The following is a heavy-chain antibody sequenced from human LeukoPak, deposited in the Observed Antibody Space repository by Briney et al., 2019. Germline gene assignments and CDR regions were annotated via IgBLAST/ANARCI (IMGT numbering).Heavy chain of an antibody. V-gene: IGHV1-69*04. CDR2: IIPILGIA. D-gene: IGHD6-19*01. J-gene: IGHJ5*02. Sequence: GASVKVSCKASGGTFSSYAISWVRQAPGQGLEWMGRIIPILGIANYAQKFQGRVTITADKSTSTAYMELSRLRSDDTAVYYCARDLALIAVAATYWFDPWGQGTLVTVSS. CDR1: GGTFSSYA. CDR3: ARDLALIAVAATYWFDP.